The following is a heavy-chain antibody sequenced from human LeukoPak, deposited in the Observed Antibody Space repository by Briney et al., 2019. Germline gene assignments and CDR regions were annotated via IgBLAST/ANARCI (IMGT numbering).Heavy chain of an antibody. CDR1: GFTFSSYG. D-gene: IGHD3-22*01. Sequence: PGGSLRLSCAASGFTFSSYGMHWVRQAPGKGLEWVAFIRYDGSNKYYADSVKGRFTISRDNSKNTLYLQMNSLRAEDTAVYYCAKDGYDSSQRLYYFDYWGQGTLVTVSS. V-gene: IGHV3-30*02. CDR3: AKDGYDSSQRLYYFDY. CDR2: IRYDGSNK. J-gene: IGHJ4*02.